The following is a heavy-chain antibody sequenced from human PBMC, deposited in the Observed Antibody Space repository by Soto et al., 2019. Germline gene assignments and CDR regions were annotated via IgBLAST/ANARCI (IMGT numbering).Heavy chain of an antibody. J-gene: IGHJ3*02. CDR1: GGSFSGYY. V-gene: IGHV4-34*01. Sequence: SETLSLTCAVYGGSFSGYYWSWIRQPPGKGLEWIGEINHSGSTYYNPSLKSRVTISVDTSKNQFSLKLSSVTAADTAVYYCARRRNTIFGVVKAFDIWGQGTMVTVSS. CDR2: INHSGST. CDR3: ARRRNTIFGVVKAFDI. D-gene: IGHD3-3*01.